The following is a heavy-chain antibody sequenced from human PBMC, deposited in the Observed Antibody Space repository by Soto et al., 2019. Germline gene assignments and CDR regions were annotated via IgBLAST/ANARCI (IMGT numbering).Heavy chain of an antibody. Sequence: QVQLVQSGAEVKKPGSSVKVACKASGGIFSNYVLNRVRQAPGQGLEWMGGIILIFGTGNYAQKFQGRVTISADESTTTASMELRGLRSEDTAVYYCARRYYNSSGYFDYWGQGTLVIVSS. CDR1: GGIFSNYV. CDR2: IILIFGTG. J-gene: IGHJ4*02. D-gene: IGHD3-22*01. V-gene: IGHV1-69*01. CDR3: ARRYYNSSGYFDY.